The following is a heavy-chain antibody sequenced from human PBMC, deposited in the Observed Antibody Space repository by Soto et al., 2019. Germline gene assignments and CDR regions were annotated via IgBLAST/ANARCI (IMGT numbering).Heavy chain of an antibody. CDR3: ARGVEGVAVAGYWFDP. V-gene: IGHV4-34*01. J-gene: IGHJ5*02. CDR1: GGSFSGYY. Sequence: SQTLSLTCAVYGGSFSGYYWSWIRQPPGKGLEWIGEINHSGSTNYNPSLKSRVTISVDTSKNQFSLKLSSVTAADTAVYYCARGVEGVAVAGYWFDPWGQGTLVTVSS. CDR2: INHSGST. D-gene: IGHD6-19*01.